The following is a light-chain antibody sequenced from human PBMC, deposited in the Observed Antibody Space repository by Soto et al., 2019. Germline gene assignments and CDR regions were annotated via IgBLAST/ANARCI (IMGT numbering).Light chain of an antibody. CDR2: DAS. V-gene: IGKV3-11*01. Sequence: EIVVTQSKTTLSLSPGDRASLSCRASQNVYTYFSWYQQKPGQAPRLLIYDASNRATGIPARFNASGSGTDFTLTISDLEPEDVTVYYCQQRTNWPIHFGQGTRLE. J-gene: IGKJ5*01. CDR3: QQRTNWPIH. CDR1: QNVYTY.